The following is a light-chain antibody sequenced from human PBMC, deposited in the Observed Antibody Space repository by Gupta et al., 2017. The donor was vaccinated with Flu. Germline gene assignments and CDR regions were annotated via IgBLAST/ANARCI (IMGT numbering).Light chain of an antibody. Sequence: SNVLTQPPSLSVAPGQTSRITCGTNGFARVYVHCYQHRAGQAHVLIIDNNYARPAGIPDRFAFSMSGNKASPTLASAEDGDEADDDYYFWANSDGHSYVFGPGTQVTVL. CDR3: YFWANSDGHSYV. J-gene: IGLJ1*01. CDR1: GFARVY. CDR2: NNY. V-gene: IGLV3-21*02.